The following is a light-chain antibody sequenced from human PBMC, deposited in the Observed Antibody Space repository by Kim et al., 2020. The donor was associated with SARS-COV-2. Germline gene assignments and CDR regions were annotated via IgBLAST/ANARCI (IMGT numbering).Light chain of an antibody. J-gene: IGKJ3*01. CDR2: AAS. V-gene: IGKV1-27*01. CDR1: QGISNY. Sequence: ASIGDRVPITCRASQGISNYLAWYQQKPGKVPMLLIYAASTLQSGVPSRFSGSGSGTDFTLTISSLQPEDVATYYCQKYNSAPRAFGPGTKVDIK. CDR3: QKYNSAPRA.